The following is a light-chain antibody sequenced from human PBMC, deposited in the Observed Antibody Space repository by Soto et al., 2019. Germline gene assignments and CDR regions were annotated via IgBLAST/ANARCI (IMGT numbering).Light chain of an antibody. V-gene: IGKV3-11*01. Sequence: EIVLTQSPATLSLSPGERATLSCTASQSVGTSLAWYQQKPGQAPRLLIYDASDRATGTPAKFSSSGSGTDFTLTISNLEPEDFAVYYCQHGSSWPPMYSFGQGTKLEIK. CDR3: QHGSSWPPMYS. CDR1: QSVGTS. J-gene: IGKJ2*03. CDR2: DAS.